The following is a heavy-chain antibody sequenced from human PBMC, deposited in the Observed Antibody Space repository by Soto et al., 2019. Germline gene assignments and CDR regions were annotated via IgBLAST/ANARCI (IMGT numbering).Heavy chain of an antibody. V-gene: IGHV5-10-1*01. D-gene: IGHD3-22*01. CDR1: GYSFTSYW. CDR3: ARPTDYHDSSGYYF. CDR2: IDPSDSYT. Sequence: GESLKISCKGSGYSFTSYWISWVRQMPGKGLEWMGRIDPSDSYTNYSPSFQGHVTISADKSISTAYLQWSSLKASHPAMYYCARPTDYHDSSGYYFWGQGTLVTVCS. J-gene: IGHJ4*02.